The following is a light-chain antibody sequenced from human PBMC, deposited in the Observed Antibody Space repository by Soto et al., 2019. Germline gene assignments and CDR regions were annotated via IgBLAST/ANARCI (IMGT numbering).Light chain of an antibody. Sequence: QSALTQPASVSGSPGQSITISCSGSSGDDGNYDLVSWYQQIPGKAPQLMIFEVSRRPSRVSDRFSGSKSGNTASLTISGLQAEDEGDFYCCSYAGNGAWVFGGGTKLTVL. CDR3: CSYAGNGAWV. J-gene: IGLJ3*02. CDR2: EVS. V-gene: IGLV2-23*02. CDR1: SGDDGNYDL.